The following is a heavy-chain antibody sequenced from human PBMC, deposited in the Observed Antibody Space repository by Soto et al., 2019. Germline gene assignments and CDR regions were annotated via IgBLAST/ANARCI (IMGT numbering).Heavy chain of an antibody. CDR2: ISSSSSYI. Sequence: GGSLRLSCAASGFTFSSYSMNWVRQAPGKGLEWVSSISSSSSYIYYADSVKGRFTISRDNAKNSLYLQMNSLRAEDTAVYYCARDARAARPLDVWGQGTKVTVSS. V-gene: IGHV3-21*01. D-gene: IGHD6-6*01. J-gene: IGHJ6*02. CDR3: ARDARAARPLDV. CDR1: GFTFSSYS.